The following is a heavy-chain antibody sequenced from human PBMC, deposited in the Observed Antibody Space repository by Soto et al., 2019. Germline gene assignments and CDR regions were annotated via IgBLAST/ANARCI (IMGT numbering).Heavy chain of an antibody. D-gene: IGHD6-19*01. CDR1: GFALSISW. Sequence: EWQLVESGGRLVQPGGSLRLSCEASGFALSISWMSWVRQAPGKGLEWVAYIKQDGTEKHYVDSVRGRFTISRDNGKNSLYLEMNSLRAEDTAVYYCEKGGWYPDCWGQGTLVTVSS. CDR3: EKGGWYPDC. V-gene: IGHV3-7*01. J-gene: IGHJ4*02. CDR2: IKQDGTEK.